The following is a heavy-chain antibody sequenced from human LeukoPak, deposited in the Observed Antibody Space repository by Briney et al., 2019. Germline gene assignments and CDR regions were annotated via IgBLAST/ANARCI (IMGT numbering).Heavy chain of an antibody. V-gene: IGHV4-61*02. CDR3: ARGTGYCSSTSCCPGCAFDI. D-gene: IGHD2-2*01. CDR2: IYSSGTT. Sequence: PSQTLSLTCLVSGGSISSDSYYWSCLRPPAGKGRVWIGRIYSSGTTNYNPSHGSRVSISVDTYKNQFSLKLSSVTAADTALYCCARGTGYCSSTSCCPGCAFDIWGQGTMVTVSS. J-gene: IGHJ3*02. CDR1: GGSISSDSYY.